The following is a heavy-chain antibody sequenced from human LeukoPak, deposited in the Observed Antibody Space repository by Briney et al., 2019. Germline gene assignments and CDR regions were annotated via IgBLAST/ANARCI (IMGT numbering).Heavy chain of an antibody. CDR1: GGAFSTYS. CDR3: ARDQSLEYGGKFGFDY. Sequence: SVKVSCKASGGAFSTYSISWVRQAPGQGLEWMGGIIPVFGTTKYAQKFQGRVTINADESTSTAYLDLINLKSEDTAVYYCARDQSLEYGGKFGFDYWGQGNLVTVSS. CDR2: IIPVFGTT. D-gene: IGHD4-23*01. J-gene: IGHJ4*02. V-gene: IGHV1-69*13.